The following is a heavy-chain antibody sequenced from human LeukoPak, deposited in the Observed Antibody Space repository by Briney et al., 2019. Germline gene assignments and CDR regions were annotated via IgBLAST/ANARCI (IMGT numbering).Heavy chain of an antibody. Sequence: PSETLSLTCAVSGGSISTYYWTWIRQPPGKGLEWIGYIYYTGSTNYNPSLKSRVTMFVDMSKNQFSLRLSSVTAADTAVYYCARHRAYSSSSPFDYWGQGTLVTVSS. D-gene: IGHD6-6*01. CDR3: ARHRAYSSSSPFDY. CDR2: IYYTGST. V-gene: IGHV4-59*08. J-gene: IGHJ4*02. CDR1: GGSISTYY.